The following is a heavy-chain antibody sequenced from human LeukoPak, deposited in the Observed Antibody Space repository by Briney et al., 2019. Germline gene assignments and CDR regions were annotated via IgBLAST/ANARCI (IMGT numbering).Heavy chain of an antibody. Sequence: ASVKVSCKASGYTFTIYYMHWVRQAPGQGLEWMGIINPSGGSTSYAQKFQGRVTMTRGTSTSTVYMELSSLRSEDTAVYYCARANYYDSSGYSLYYFDYWGQGTLVTVSS. D-gene: IGHD3-22*01. CDR2: INPSGGST. V-gene: IGHV1-46*01. J-gene: IGHJ4*02. CDR1: GYTFTIYY. CDR3: ARANYYDSSGYSLYYFDY.